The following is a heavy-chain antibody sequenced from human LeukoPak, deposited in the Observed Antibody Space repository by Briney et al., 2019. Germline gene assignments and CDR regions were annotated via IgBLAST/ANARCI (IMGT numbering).Heavy chain of an antibody. V-gene: IGHV3-21*01. D-gene: IGHD3-10*01. J-gene: IGHJ4*02. CDR3: ARDLKDFRSLTMVRGVIIFGSYFDY. CDR2: ISSSSSYI. Sequence: GGSLRLSCAASGFTSSSYSMNWVRQAPGKGLEWVSSISSSSSYIYYADSVKGRFTISRDNAKNSLYLQMNSLRAEDTAVYYGARDLKDFRSLTMVRGVIIFGSYFDYWGQGTLVTVSS. CDR1: GFTSSSYS.